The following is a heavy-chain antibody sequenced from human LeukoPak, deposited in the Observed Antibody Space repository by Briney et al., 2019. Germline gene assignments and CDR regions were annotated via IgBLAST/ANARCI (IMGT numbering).Heavy chain of an antibody. CDR3: ARGRYSYGYDDDFDY. J-gene: IGHJ4*02. Sequence: SETLSLTCTVSGGSISSYYWSWIRQSPGKGLEWIGYIYNSGSTNYNPSLKSRVTISVDTSKNKFSLNLSSVTAADTAVYYCARGRYSYGYDDDFDYWGQGTLVTVSS. CDR2: IYNSGST. CDR1: GGSISSYY. D-gene: IGHD5-18*01. V-gene: IGHV4-59*01.